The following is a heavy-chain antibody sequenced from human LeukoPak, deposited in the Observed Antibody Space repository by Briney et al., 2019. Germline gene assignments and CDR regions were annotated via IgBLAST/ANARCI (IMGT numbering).Heavy chain of an antibody. D-gene: IGHD3-3*01. Sequence: AGGSLRLSCAASGFTFSSYAMHWVRQAPGKGLEWVAVISYDGSNKYYADSVKGRFTISRDNSKNTLYLQMNSLRAEDTAVYYCARTFVLRFLNPLDYWGQGTLVTVSS. CDR1: GFTFSSYA. V-gene: IGHV3-30-3*01. CDR2: ISYDGSNK. J-gene: IGHJ4*02. CDR3: ARTFVLRFLNPLDY.